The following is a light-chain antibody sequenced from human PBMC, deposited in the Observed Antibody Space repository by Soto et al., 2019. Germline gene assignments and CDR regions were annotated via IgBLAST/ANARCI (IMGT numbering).Light chain of an antibody. CDR1: QDISNY. J-gene: IGKJ1*01. CDR2: DAS. Sequence: DIQMTQSPSSLSASVGDRVTITCQASQDISNYLNWYQQKPGKAPKLLIYDASNLETGVPSRFSGSGSGTEFTLTISSLQPDDFATYYCQQYNSYWGTFGQGTKVDIK. V-gene: IGKV1-33*01. CDR3: QQYNSYWGT.